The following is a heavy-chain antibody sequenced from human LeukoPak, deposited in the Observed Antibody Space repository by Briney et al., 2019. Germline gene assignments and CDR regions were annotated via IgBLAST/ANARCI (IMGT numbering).Heavy chain of an antibody. Sequence: SETLSLTCTVSGGSISTYYWSWIRQPPGKGLEWIGNIYYSGSTIYNPSLKSRVTMSVDTSKNQFSLKLSSVTAADTAVYYCARDDNWFDPWGQGTLVTVSS. V-gene: IGHV4-59*01. CDR1: GGSISTYY. CDR3: ARDDNWFDP. CDR2: IYYSGST. J-gene: IGHJ5*02.